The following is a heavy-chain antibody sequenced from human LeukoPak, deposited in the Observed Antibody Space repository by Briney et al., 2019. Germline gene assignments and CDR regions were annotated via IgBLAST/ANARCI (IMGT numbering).Heavy chain of an antibody. V-gene: IGHV4-59*12. CDR2: IYYSGST. CDR1: GGSISSNY. CDR3: ARFSDLQNYYFDY. D-gene: IGHD4-4*01. J-gene: IGHJ4*02. Sequence: SETLSLTCTVSGGSISSNYWSWIRQPPGKGLEWIGYIYYSGSTNYNPSLKSRVTISVDTSKNQFSLKLSSVTAADTAVYYCARFSDLQNYYFDYWGQGTLVTVSS.